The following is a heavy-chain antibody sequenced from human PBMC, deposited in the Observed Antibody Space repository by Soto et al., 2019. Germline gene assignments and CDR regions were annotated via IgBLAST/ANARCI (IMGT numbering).Heavy chain of an antibody. Sequence: ASVKVSCKASGYTFTGYYMHWERQAPGQGLEWMGWINPNSGGTNYAQKFQGRVTMTRDTSISTAYMELSRLRSDDTAVYYCARQGGRKDYPIDYWGQGTLVTVSS. CDR1: GYTFTGYY. V-gene: IGHV1-2*02. J-gene: IGHJ4*02. D-gene: IGHD3-16*01. CDR2: INPNSGGT. CDR3: ARQGGRKDYPIDY.